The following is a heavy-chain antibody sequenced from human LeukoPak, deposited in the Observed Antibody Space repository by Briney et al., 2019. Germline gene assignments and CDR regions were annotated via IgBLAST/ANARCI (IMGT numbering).Heavy chain of an antibody. D-gene: IGHD2-21*02. Sequence: PGRSLDLSCAAPGFPFSSYAMHWVRQAPGKGLEWVAVISYDGSNKYYADSVKGRFTISRDNSKNTLYLQMNSLRAEDTAAYYCAREPVAYCGGDCYSGYFDYWGQGTLVTVSS. CDR3: AREPVAYCGGDCYSGYFDY. V-gene: IGHV3-30-3*01. CDR2: ISYDGSNK. CDR1: GFPFSSYA. J-gene: IGHJ4*02.